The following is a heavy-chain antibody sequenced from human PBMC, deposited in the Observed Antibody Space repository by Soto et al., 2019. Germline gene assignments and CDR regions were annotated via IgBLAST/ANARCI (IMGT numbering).Heavy chain of an antibody. CDR2: INPNSGGT. D-gene: IGHD3-10*01. Sequence: APVKVSCKASGYTFTGYYMHWVRQAPGQGLEWMEWINPNSGGTNYAQKFQGWVTMTRDTSISTAYMELSRLRSDDTAVYYCATYAHYASSLYWGQGTLVTVSS. V-gene: IGHV1-2*04. J-gene: IGHJ4*02. CDR3: ATYAHYASSLY. CDR1: GYTFTGYY.